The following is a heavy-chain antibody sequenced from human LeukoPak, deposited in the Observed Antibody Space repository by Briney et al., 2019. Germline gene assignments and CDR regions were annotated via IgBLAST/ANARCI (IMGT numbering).Heavy chain of an antibody. CDR1: GFTFSSYA. Sequence: PGGSLRRSGAASGFTFSSYARHWLRQAPGKGLKWVSVIYSGGSTYYADSVKGRFTLSRDNSKNTLYLQMNSLRAEDTAVYYCARDAVDCSGGSCYSVGYFDYWGQGTLVTVSS. CDR2: IYSGGST. CDR3: ARDAVDCSGGSCYSVGYFDY. D-gene: IGHD2-15*01. J-gene: IGHJ4*02. V-gene: IGHV3-53*01.